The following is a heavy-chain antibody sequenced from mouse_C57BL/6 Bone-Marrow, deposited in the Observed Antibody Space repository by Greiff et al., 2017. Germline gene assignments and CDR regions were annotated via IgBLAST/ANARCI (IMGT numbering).Heavy chain of an antibody. CDR3: ARNYDGLLC. CDR2: INPSTCGT. Sequence: VQLQQSGPELVKPGASVKISCKASGYSFTGYYMNWVKQSPEKSLEWIGEINPSTCGTTYNQKFKAKATLTVDKSSSTAYMQLKSLTSEDSAVYYCARNYDGLLCWGQGTLVTVSA. J-gene: IGHJ3*01. D-gene: IGHD2-3*01. V-gene: IGHV1-42*01. CDR1: GYSFTGYY.